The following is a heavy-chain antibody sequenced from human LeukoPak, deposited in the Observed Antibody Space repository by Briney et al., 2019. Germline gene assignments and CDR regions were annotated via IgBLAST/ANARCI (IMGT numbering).Heavy chain of an antibody. Sequence: PGGSLTLSYAVSGLTLDVYGMRGVRQAPGKGLEGVSGINWNGCSTGYADSVKGRFNISRDNAKNSLYLEMHSLSAEDTALDHCARGRELLLVYYWGEGNRVTVSA. CDR3: ARGRELLLVYY. V-gene: IGHV3-20*01. CDR1: GLTLDVYG. D-gene: IGHD1-26*01. CDR2: INWNGCST. J-gene: IGHJ4*02.